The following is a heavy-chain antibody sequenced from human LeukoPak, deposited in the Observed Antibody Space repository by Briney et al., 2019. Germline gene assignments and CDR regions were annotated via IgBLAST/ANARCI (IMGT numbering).Heavy chain of an antibody. V-gene: IGHV3-9*01. Sequence: GRSLRLSCAASGFTFDDYAMHWVRQAPGKGLEWVSGISWNSGSIGYADSVKGRFTVSRDSAKNSLYLQMDSLRAEDTALYYCAKDSGMAPTGYGLGVWGQGTTVTVSS. CDR1: GFTFDDYA. CDR3: AKDSGMAPTGYGLGV. J-gene: IGHJ6*02. CDR2: ISWNSGSI. D-gene: IGHD4-17*01.